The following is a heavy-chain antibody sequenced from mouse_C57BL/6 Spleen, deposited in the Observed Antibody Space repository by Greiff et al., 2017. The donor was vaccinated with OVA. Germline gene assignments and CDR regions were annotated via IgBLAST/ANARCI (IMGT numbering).Heavy chain of an antibody. V-gene: IGHV1-64*01. J-gene: IGHJ2*01. CDR1: GYTFTSYW. CDR2: IHPNSGST. CDR3: SSGTGYFDY. Sequence: VQLQQSGAELVKPGASVKLSCKASGYTFTSYWMHWVKQRPGQGLEWIGMIHPNSGSTNYNEKFKSKATLTADKSSSTAYMQLSSLTSDDSAVYSCSSGTGYFDYWGQGTTLTVSS. D-gene: IGHD4-1*01.